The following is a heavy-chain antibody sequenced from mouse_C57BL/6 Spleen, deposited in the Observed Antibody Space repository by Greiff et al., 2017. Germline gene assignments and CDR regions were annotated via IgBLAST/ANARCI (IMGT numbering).Heavy chain of an antibody. V-gene: IGHV1-81*01. J-gene: IGHJ1*03. CDR3: ARLITTVVVRYFDV. Sequence: VQLQQSGAELARPGASVKLSCKASGYTFTSYGISWVKQRTGQGLEWIGEIYPRSGNTYYNEKFKGKATLTADKSSSTAYMELRSLTSEDSAVYFCARLITTVVVRYFDVWGTGTTVTVSS. CDR1: GYTFTSYG. CDR2: IYPRSGNT. D-gene: IGHD1-1*01.